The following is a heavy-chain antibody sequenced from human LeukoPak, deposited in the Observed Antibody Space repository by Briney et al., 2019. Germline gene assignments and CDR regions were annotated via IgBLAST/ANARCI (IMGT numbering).Heavy chain of an antibody. J-gene: IGHJ4*02. CDR1: VGSMSSSSYY. V-gene: IGHV4-39*01. D-gene: IGHD2-8*01. Sequence: SESLSLTCAVSVGSMSSSSYYWGWIRQPPGKGLKWIGSISYSGSTCYNPSLKSRVTISVDTSKNQFSLKLSSVTAADTAVYYCARAMYGPRRYFDYWDQGTLVTVSS. CDR2: ISYSGST. CDR3: ARAMYGPRRYFDY.